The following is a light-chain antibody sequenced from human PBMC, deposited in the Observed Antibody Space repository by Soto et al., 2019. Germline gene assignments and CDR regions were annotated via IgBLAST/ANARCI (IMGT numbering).Light chain of an antibody. CDR1: QSVSSSY. CDR3: QEYGTSRA. V-gene: IGKV3-20*01. J-gene: IGKJ1*01. Sequence: EIVLTQSPGTLSLSPGERATLSCRASQSVSSSYLAWYQQKPGQAPRLLIYGASRGATGIQDRFSGSGSGTDFTLTISRLEPDDFAVYYCQEYGTSRAFGQGTKVEIK. CDR2: GAS.